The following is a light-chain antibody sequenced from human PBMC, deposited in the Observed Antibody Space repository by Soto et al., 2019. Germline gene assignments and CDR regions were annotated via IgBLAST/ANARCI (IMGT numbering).Light chain of an antibody. CDR1: QSVGSN. V-gene: IGKV3-15*01. Sequence: EIVMTQSPATLSVSPGERATLSCRASQSVGSNLAWYQQKPGQAPRLLIYGASNRATGVPVRVRGSGSGTEFTLAISSLQSEDFALYFCQQYNSWPLTFGGGTKVEIK. CDR3: QQYNSWPLT. CDR2: GAS. J-gene: IGKJ4*01.